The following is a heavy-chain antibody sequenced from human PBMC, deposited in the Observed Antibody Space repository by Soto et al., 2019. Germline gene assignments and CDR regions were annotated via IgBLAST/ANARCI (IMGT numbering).Heavy chain of an antibody. CDR2: ISAYNGNT. J-gene: IGHJ4*02. Sequence: ASVKVSCKASGYTFTSYGISWVRQAPGQGLEWMGWISAYNGNTNYAQKLQGRVTMTTDTSTSTAYMELRSLRSDDTAVYYCAIEADPHPYTRNYVIWGQGTLVTVSS. CDR1: GYTFTSYG. D-gene: IGHD1-7*01. CDR3: AIEADPHPYTRNYVI. V-gene: IGHV1-18*01.